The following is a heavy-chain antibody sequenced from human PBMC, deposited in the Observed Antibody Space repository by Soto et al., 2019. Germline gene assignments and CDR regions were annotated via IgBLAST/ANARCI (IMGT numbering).Heavy chain of an antibody. CDR3: AVLKTRIALSNYFDF. D-gene: IGHD6-13*01. J-gene: IGHJ4*02. CDR1: GFTFSSYA. Sequence: GGSLRLSCAASGFTFSSYAMSWVRQAPGKGLEWVSATSGSGGSTYYADSVKGRFTISRDNSKNTLYLQMNSLRAEDTAVYYCAVLKTRIALSNYFDFWGQGTLVTVSS. V-gene: IGHV3-23*01. CDR2: TSGSGGST.